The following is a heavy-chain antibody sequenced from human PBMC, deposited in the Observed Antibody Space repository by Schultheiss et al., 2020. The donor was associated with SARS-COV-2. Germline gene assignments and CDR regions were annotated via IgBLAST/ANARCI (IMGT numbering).Heavy chain of an antibody. J-gene: IGHJ5*02. V-gene: IGHV1-8*01. Sequence: GGSLRLSCKASGYTFTSYDINWVRQATGQGLEWMGWINPNSGGTNYAQKFQGRVTMTTDTSTSTAYMELRSLRSEDTAVYYCAREGWGKVGRSARRYWFDPWGQGTLVTVSS. CDR2: INPNSGGT. CDR3: AREGWGKVGRSARRYWFDP. CDR1: GYTFTSYD. D-gene: IGHD3-16*01.